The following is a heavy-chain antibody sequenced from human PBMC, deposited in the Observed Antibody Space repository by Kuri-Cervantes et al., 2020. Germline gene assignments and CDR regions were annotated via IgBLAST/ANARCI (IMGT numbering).Heavy chain of an antibody. V-gene: IGHV1-46*01. CDR1: GYTLTRYY. Sequence: ASVKVSLKASGYTLTRYYMHWVRQAPGQGLEWMGIINPSGGSTSYARKFQGRVTMTRDTSASTVYMELSSLRSEDTAVYYCARDRRYDILTGRLPYYYYYGMDVWGQGTTVTVSS. CDR2: INPSGGST. D-gene: IGHD3-9*01. J-gene: IGHJ6*02. CDR3: ARDRRYDILTGRLPYYYYYGMDV.